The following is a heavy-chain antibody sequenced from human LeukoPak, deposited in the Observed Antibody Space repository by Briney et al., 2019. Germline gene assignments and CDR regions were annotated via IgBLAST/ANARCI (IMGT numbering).Heavy chain of an antibody. V-gene: IGHV1-2*06. CDR2: MNPNGGGI. J-gene: IGHJ4*02. CDR1: GYIFTDYF. Sequence: ASVKVSCKASGYIFTDYFMHWVRQAPGQGLEWRGRMNPNGGGIIYAQNFQDRVTMNRDTPINTAYIELSTLRSHDPAVYYCASDLPSTSTWEIDYWGPGTPATVS. CDR3: ASDLPSTSTWEIDY. D-gene: IGHD7-27*01.